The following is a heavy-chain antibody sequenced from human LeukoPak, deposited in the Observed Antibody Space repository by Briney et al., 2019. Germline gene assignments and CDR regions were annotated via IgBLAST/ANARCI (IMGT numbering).Heavy chain of an antibody. D-gene: IGHD3-10*01. Sequence: PSETLSLTCAVYGGSFSGYYWSWIRQPPGKGLEWIGEINHSGSTNYNPSLKSRVTISVDTSKNQFSLKLSSVTAADTAVYYCARRRTYYYGSGSYTPGSYFDYWGQGTLVTVSS. CDR3: ARRRTYYYGSGSYTPGSYFDY. CDR2: INHSGST. CDR1: GGSFSGYY. J-gene: IGHJ4*02. V-gene: IGHV4-34*01.